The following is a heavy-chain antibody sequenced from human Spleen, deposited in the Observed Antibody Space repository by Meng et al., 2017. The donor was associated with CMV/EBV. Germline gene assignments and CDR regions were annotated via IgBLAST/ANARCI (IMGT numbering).Heavy chain of an antibody. J-gene: IGHJ6*02. CDR1: GGSISSSNYY. V-gene: IGHV4-39*01. Sequence: SETLSLTCTVSGGSISSSNYYWGWIRQPPGKGLEWIGSIYYSGSTYYNPSLKSRVTISVDTSKNQFSLKLSSVTAADTAVYYCARGPLHYDFWSGYYKPYYYGMDVWGQGTTVTVSS. D-gene: IGHD3-3*01. CDR2: IYYSGST. CDR3: ARGPLHYDFWSGYYKPYYYGMDV.